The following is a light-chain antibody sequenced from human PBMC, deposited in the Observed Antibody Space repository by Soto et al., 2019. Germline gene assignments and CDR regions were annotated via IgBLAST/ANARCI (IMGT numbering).Light chain of an antibody. CDR1: ESIDNNF. CDR2: HAS. Sequence: EIVLTQSPGTLSLSPGERATLSCRASESIDNNFLAWYQQKPGQAPRFLIYHASSRATGIPNRFSGSGSGTDFTLTISRLEPEDFAVYYCQQYASAPPTFGPGTKVDVK. CDR3: QQYASAPPT. V-gene: IGKV3-20*01. J-gene: IGKJ3*01.